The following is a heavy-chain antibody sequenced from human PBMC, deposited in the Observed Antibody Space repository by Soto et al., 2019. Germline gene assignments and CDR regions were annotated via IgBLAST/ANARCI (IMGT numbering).Heavy chain of an antibody. J-gene: IGHJ6*02. D-gene: IGHD2-21*01. Sequence: PGESLKSSCKGPEYTFTHHWIGWVRQMPGKGLEWMGIIYPFDSDTRYDPSFQGQVTISADRSTSTAYLQWSSLKAPDTALYFCARLTTSPTSDLSYHYFYLDVWGQVPNVTVS. V-gene: IGHV5-51*01. CDR1: EYTFTHHW. CDR3: ARLTTSPTSDLSYHYFYLDV. CDR2: IYPFDSDT.